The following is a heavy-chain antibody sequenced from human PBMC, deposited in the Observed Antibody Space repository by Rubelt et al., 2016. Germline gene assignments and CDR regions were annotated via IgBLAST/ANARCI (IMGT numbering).Heavy chain of an antibody. D-gene: IGHD3-3*01. CDR1: GGSISSGGYS. J-gene: IGHJ5*02. Sequence: QLQLQESGSGLVKPSQTLSLTCAVSGGSISSGGYSWSWIRQPPGKGLEWIGYIYHSGSTYYNPPLRKSGGTLSVDRAKTKFFLKLASVPAADTAGYYCARASFTIFGDPNWFDPWGQGTLVTVSS. CDR3: ARASFTIFGDPNWFDP. V-gene: IGHV4-30-2*01. CDR2: IYHSGST.